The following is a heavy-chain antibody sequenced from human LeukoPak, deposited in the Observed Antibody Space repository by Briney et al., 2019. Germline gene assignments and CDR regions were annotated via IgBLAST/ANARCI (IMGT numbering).Heavy chain of an antibody. J-gene: IGHJ4*02. CDR1: GFTFSSYA. D-gene: IGHD1-1*01. CDR3: ARVGVERHSDY. Sequence: GRSLRLSCAASGFTFSSYAMHWVRQAPGKGLEWVAVISYDGSNKYYADSVKGRFTISRDNSKNTLYLQMNSLRAEDTAVYYCARVGVERHSDYWGQGTLVTVSS. V-gene: IGHV3-30*04. CDR2: ISYDGSNK.